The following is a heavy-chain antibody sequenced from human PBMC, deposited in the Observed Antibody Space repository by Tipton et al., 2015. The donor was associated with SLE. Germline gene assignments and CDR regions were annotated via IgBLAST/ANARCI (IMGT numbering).Heavy chain of an antibody. Sequence: QSGPEVKKPGASVKVSCKASGYTFTGYYMHWVRQAPGQGLEWMGRINPNSGGTNYAQKFQGRVTMTRDTSISTAYMELSRLRSDDTAVYYCARPRDYGGNSNAFDIWGQGTMVTVSS. CDR2: INPNSGGT. V-gene: IGHV1-2*06. J-gene: IGHJ3*02. D-gene: IGHD4-23*01. CDR1: GYTFTGYY. CDR3: ARPRDYGGNSNAFDI.